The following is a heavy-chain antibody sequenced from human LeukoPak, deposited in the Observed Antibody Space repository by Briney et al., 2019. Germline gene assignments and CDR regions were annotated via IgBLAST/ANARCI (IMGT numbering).Heavy chain of an antibody. J-gene: IGHJ5*02. CDR1: GFTFNSFG. D-gene: IGHD2-2*01. Sequence: EGSLRLSCAASGFTFNSFGMHWVRQAPGKGLEWISFIRYNGSNKYYTDSVEGRFTISRDNSQNTLYLQMNSLRPDDTGVYYCAKATSGNEDVSEAGGGWFDPWGQGTLVTVSS. V-gene: IGHV3-30*02. CDR2: IRYNGSNK. CDR3: AKATSGNEDVSEAGGGWFDP.